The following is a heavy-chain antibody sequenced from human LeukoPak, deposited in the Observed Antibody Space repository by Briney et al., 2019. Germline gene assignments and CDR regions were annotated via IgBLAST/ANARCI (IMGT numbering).Heavy chain of an antibody. V-gene: IGHV3-23*01. CDR1: GFTFSSYA. D-gene: IGHD6-6*01. CDR3: AKSNLKYYFDS. Sequence: GGSLRLSCAASGFTFSSYAMNWVRQAPGKGLEWVSLISGSGGSVYYADSVKGRFTVSRDNSKNTLYLQMNSLRAEDTAVYYCAKSNLKYYFDSWGQGTLVTVSS. J-gene: IGHJ4*02. CDR2: ISGSGGSV.